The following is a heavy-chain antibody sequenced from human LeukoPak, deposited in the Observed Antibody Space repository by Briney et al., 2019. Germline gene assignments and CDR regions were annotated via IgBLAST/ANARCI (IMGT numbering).Heavy chain of an antibody. CDR1: GYTFTSYD. Sequence: ASVKVSCKASGYTFTSYDINWVRQATGQGLEWMGWMSPSSGNIGYAQMFEGRVTMTRDTSISTAYMELSSLRSEDTAVYYCARGRLYSSGHYVSYYFMDVWGEGTTVTISS. D-gene: IGHD6-19*01. CDR2: MSPSSGNI. J-gene: IGHJ6*03. V-gene: IGHV1-8*02. CDR3: ARGRLYSSGHYVSYYFMDV.